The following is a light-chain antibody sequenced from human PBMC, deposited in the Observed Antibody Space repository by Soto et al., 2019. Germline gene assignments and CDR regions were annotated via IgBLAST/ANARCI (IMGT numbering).Light chain of an antibody. CDR3: QQYASYMLT. CDR2: DVS. V-gene: IGKV1-5*01. CDR1: QSVDKW. Sequence: DIQMTQFPSTLSANVGDRVIITCRASQSVDKWLAWYQQKPGEAPRLLIYDVSTLETGVPSRFSGSGSGTEITLTISSLQPEDSATYYCQQYASYMLTFGGGTKV. J-gene: IGKJ4*01.